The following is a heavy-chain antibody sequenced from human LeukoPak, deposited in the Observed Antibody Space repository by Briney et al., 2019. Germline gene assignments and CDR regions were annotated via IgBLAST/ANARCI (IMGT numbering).Heavy chain of an antibody. CDR1: GFTFSNYA. J-gene: IGHJ4*02. D-gene: IGHD3-22*01. V-gene: IGHV3-23*01. Sequence: GGSLRLSCAASGFTFSNYAMTWVRQAPGKGLEWVSVISGSGDTYYADSVKGRFTISRDNSKITLYLQMNSLRAEDTAVYYCAKGDNSGYYDYFDYWGQGTLVTVSS. CDR3: AKGDNSGYYDYFDY. CDR2: ISGSGDT.